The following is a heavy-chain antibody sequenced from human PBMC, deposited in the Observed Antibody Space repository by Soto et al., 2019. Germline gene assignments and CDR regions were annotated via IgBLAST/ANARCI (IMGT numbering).Heavy chain of an antibody. Sequence: GGSLRLSCAASGFTFSSYGMHWVRQAPGKGLEWVAVISYDGSNKYYADSVKGRFTISRDNSKDTLYLQMNSLRAEDTAVYYCAKDHLVYRYDFWSGYSQTLDIWGQGTMVTVSS. J-gene: IGHJ3*02. CDR1: GFTFSSYG. V-gene: IGHV3-30*18. D-gene: IGHD3-3*01. CDR2: ISYDGSNK. CDR3: AKDHLVYRYDFWSGYSQTLDI.